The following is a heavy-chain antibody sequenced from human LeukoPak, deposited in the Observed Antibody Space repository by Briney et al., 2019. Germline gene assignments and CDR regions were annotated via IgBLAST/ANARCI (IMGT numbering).Heavy chain of an antibody. CDR3: TRDPLHYYGSGSYYHFDY. V-gene: IGHV3-49*04. CDR2: IRSKAYGGTT. Sequence: PGGSLRLSCTASGLTFGDYAVSWVRQAPGKGLEWVGFIRSKAYGGTTEYAASVKGRFTISRDDSKSIAYLQMNSLKTEDTAVYYCTRDPLHYYGSGSYYHFDYWGQGTLVTVSS. J-gene: IGHJ4*02. D-gene: IGHD3-10*01. CDR1: GLTFGDYA.